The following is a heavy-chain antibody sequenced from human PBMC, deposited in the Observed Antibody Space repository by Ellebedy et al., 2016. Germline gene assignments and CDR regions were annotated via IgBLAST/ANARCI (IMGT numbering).Heavy chain of an antibody. CDR1: GCSISSYY. D-gene: IGHD6-19*01. CDR2: IYYSGST. V-gene: IGHV4-59*01. J-gene: IGHJ4*02. CDR3: ARIAVAGTFFDY. Sequence: SETLSLXCTVSGCSISSYYWSWIRQPPGKGLEWIGYIYYSGSTNYNPSLKSRVTISVDTSKNQFSLKLSSVTAADTAVYYCARIAVAGTFFDYWGQGTLVTVSS.